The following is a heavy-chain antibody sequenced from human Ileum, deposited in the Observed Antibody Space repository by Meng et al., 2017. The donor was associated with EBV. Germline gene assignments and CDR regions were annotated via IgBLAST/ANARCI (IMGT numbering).Heavy chain of an antibody. CDR1: GFTFSSHG. V-gene: IGHV3-33*01. Sequence: QVGLVESGGGGVQPGWSLRLSCTGSGFTFSSHGMHWVRQAPGRGLEWVGLIWYDGSDEFYSDSVKGRFTISRDNSKNTVYLQMESLRVEDTAVYYCARQVPHDLWGQGTLVTVSS. D-gene: IGHD4/OR15-4a*01. CDR3: ARQVPHDL. J-gene: IGHJ5*02. CDR2: IWYDGSDE.